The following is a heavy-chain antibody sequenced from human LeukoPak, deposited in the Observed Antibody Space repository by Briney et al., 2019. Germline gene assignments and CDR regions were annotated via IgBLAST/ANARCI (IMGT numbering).Heavy chain of an antibody. Sequence: GASVKVSCKASGYTFTSYDINWVRQATGQGLEWMGWMNPNSGNTGYAQKFQGRVTITRNTSISTAYMELSSLRSEDTAVYYCASGYSSGWPFDYWGQGTLVTVSS. CDR1: GYTFTSYD. CDR2: MNPNSGNT. J-gene: IGHJ4*02. D-gene: IGHD6-19*01. V-gene: IGHV1-8*03. CDR3: ASGYSSGWPFDY.